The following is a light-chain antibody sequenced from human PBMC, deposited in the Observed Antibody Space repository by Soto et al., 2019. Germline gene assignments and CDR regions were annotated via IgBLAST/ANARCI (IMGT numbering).Light chain of an antibody. CDR1: SSDVGGYKY. CDR3: SSYAASNNFYFV. J-gene: IGLJ3*02. Sequence: QSALTQPASVSGSPGQSIAISCTGTSSDVGGYKYVSWYQQHPGKAPKLLIYDVTNRPSGVSDRFSGSKSGNTASLTISGLQSEDEADYYCSSYAASNNFYFVFGGGTKVTVL. CDR2: DVT. V-gene: IGLV2-14*01.